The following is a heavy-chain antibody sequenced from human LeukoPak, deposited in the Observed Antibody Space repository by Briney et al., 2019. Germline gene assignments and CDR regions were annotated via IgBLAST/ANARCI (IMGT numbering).Heavy chain of an antibody. CDR1: GGSISSSNW. CDR2: IYHSGST. D-gene: IGHD3-10*01. CDR3: ARGGGSGSYSFDY. J-gene: IGHJ4*02. V-gene: IGHV4-4*02. Sequence: SETLSLTCAVSGGSISSSNWWSWVRQPPGKGLEWIGEIYHSGSTNYNPSLKSRVTKSVDKSKNQFSLKLSSVTAADTAVYYCARGGGSGSYSFDYWGQGTLVTVS.